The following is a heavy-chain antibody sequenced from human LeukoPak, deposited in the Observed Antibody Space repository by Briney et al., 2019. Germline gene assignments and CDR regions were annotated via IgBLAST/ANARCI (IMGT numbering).Heavy chain of an antibody. D-gene: IGHD3-22*01. V-gene: IGHV4-59*01. CDR1: GGSISSYY. Sequence: SETLSLTCTVSGGSISSYYWSWIRQPPGKGLEWIGYIYYSGSTNYNPSLKSRVTISVDTSKNQFSLKLSSVTAADTAVYYCARGNSRQWLRPWYFDLRGRGTLVTVSS. J-gene: IGHJ2*01. CDR3: ARGNSRQWLRPWYFDL. CDR2: IYYSGST.